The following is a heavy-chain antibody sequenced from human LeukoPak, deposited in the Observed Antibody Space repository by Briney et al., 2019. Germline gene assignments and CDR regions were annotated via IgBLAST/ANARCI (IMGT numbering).Heavy chain of an antibody. CDR2: IYYSGST. CDR1: GGSISSGDYY. V-gene: IGHV4-30-4*01. D-gene: IGHD3-10*01. Sequence: PSETLSLTCTVSGGSISSGDYYWSWIRQPPGKGLEWIGYIYYSGSTYYNPSLKSRVTISVDTSKNQFSLKLSSVTAADTAVYYCASGSSFGEFDYWGQGTLVTVSS. J-gene: IGHJ4*02. CDR3: ASGSSFGEFDY.